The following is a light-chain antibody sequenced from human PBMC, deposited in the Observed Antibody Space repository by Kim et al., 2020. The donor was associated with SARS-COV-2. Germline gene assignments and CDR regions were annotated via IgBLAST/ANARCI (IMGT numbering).Light chain of an antibody. CDR1: SSDVGAFNY. CDR3: SSYTNKNSVI. CDR2: DVN. J-gene: IGLJ2*01. Sequence: LTQPASVSGSPGQSITISCTGSSSDVGAFNYVSWFQQYPGKAPQLIIYDVNHRPSGISLRFSGSKSGNAASLTISGLQAEDEADYYCSSYTNKNSVIFGGGTQLTVL. V-gene: IGLV2-14*03.